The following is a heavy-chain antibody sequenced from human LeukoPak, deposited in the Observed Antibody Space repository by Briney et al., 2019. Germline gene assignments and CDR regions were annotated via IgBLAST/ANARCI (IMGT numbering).Heavy chain of an antibody. CDR3: AKDRGPNHYDDYYYYMDV. CDR1: GFTFSSYW. CDR2: IKQDGSEK. Sequence: GGSLRLSCAASGFTFSSYWMSWVRQAPGKGLEWVANIKQDGSEKYYVDSVKGRFTISRDNAKNSLYLQMNSLRAEDTAVYYCAKDRGPNHYDDYYYYMDVWGKGTTVTISS. V-gene: IGHV3-7*03. J-gene: IGHJ6*03. D-gene: IGHD3-10*01.